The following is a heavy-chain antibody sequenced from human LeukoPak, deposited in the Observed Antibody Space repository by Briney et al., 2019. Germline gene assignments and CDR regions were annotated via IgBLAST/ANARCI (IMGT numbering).Heavy chain of an antibody. J-gene: IGHJ4*02. CDR3: AREALGSSGYYTLPNSPFDY. Sequence: GGSLRLSCAASGFTFSSYGMHWVRQAPGKGLEWVAVIWYDGSNKYYADSVKGRFTISRDNSKNTLYLQMNSLRAEDTAVYYCAREALGSSGYYTLPNSPFDYWGQGTLVTVSS. CDR1: GFTFSSYG. D-gene: IGHD3-22*01. CDR2: IWYDGSNK. V-gene: IGHV3-33*01.